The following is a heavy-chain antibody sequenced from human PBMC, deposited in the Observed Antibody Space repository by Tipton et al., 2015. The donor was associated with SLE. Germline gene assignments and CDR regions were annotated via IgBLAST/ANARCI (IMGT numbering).Heavy chain of an antibody. CDR3: ARDVTVAYFGMDV. Sequence: TLSLTCAVYGGSFSDYFWSWIRQPPGKGLQWIGEINHSGSTNYNPSLKSRITISVDTSKNQFSLKLSSVTAADTAVYYCARDVTVAYFGMDVWGQGTTVTVSS. J-gene: IGHJ6*02. CDR1: GGSFSDYF. V-gene: IGHV4-34*01. CDR2: INHSGST. D-gene: IGHD2-15*01.